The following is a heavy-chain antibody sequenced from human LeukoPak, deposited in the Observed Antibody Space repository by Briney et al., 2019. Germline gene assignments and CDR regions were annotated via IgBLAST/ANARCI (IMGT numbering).Heavy chain of an antibody. CDR2: SRNKGFIYTT. CDR3: ATHSYNEDY. CDR1: GFTFSDHY. J-gene: IGHJ4*02. Sequence: PGGSLRLSCAASGFTFSDHYIDRVRQAPGKGLEWVGRSRNKGFIYTTAYAASVKGRFTISRDDSKNSVHLQMNGLKIEDTAVYYCATHSYNEDYWGQGTLVTVSS. V-gene: IGHV3-72*01. D-gene: IGHD3-10*01.